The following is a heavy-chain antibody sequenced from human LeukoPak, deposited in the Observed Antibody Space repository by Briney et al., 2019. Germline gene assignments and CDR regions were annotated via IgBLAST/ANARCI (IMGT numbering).Heavy chain of an antibody. CDR2: IYYSGST. J-gene: IGHJ6*03. CDR3: ARQRYYYYYMDV. V-gene: IGHV4-59*01. Sequence: PSETLSLTCTVSGDSISSYYWSWIRQPPGKGLEWIGYIYYSGSTNYNPSLKSRVTISVDTSKNQFSLKLSSVTAADTAVYYCARQRYYYYYMDVWGKGTTVTVSS. CDR1: GDSISSYY.